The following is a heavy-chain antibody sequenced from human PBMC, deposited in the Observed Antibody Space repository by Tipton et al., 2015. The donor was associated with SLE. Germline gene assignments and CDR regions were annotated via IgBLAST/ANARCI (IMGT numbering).Heavy chain of an antibody. CDR2: ISYSGSP. V-gene: IGHV4-59*01. CDR1: GGSISSYY. J-gene: IGHJ3*02. D-gene: IGHD6-13*01. CDR3: ARELMPRYSSSWSGAFDI. Sequence: TLSLTCTVSGGSISSYYWSWIRQPPGRGLEWIGYISYSGSPNYNPSLKSRVTISVDTSKNQFSLKLISVTAADTAVYYCARELMPRYSSSWSGAFDIWGQGTMVTVSS.